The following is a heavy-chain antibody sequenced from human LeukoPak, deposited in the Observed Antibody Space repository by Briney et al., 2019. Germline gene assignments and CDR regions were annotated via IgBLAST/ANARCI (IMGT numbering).Heavy chain of an antibody. CDR3: AVWGASGWTFDY. V-gene: IGHV3-33*01. Sequence: PGRSLRLSCAASGFTFSSYGMHWVRLAPGEGLEWVAIIWYDGSNKYYADSVKGRFTISRDNSKNTVYLQMDSLRAEDTAVYYCAVWGASGWTFDYWGQGTLVTVSS. CDR1: GFTFSSYG. CDR2: IWYDGSNK. J-gene: IGHJ4*02. D-gene: IGHD6-19*01.